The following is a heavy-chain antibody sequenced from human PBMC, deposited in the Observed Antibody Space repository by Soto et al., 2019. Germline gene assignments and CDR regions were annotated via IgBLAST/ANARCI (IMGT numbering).Heavy chain of an antibody. CDR1: GFIFDDYA. Sequence: EVQLVESGGGLAQPGRSLRLSCAASGFIFDDYAMHWVRQAPGKGLEWVSGISWQSGSIRYADSVKGRFTISRDNAKNSLYLQMNSLRVEDTAFYYCAKDMFSSSSAGTFDYWGQGILVTVSS. CDR3: AKDMFSSSSAGTFDY. J-gene: IGHJ4*02. V-gene: IGHV3-9*01. D-gene: IGHD6-6*01. CDR2: ISWQSGSI.